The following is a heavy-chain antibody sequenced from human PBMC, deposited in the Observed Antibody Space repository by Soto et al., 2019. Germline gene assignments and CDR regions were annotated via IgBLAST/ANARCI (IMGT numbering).Heavy chain of an antibody. CDR2: IYPGDSDT. CDR3: ASRLYCSGGSCHRRVENAFDI. D-gene: IGHD2-15*01. J-gene: IGHJ3*02. V-gene: IGHV5-51*01. CDR1: GYSFISYG. Sequence: GESQKISCKGFGYSFISYGIGWVSQMTGKDVEWMGIIYPGDSDTRDSPSFQGQVTISADKSISTAYLQWSSLKASDTAMYYCASRLYCSGGSCHRRVENAFDIWGQGTMVTVSS.